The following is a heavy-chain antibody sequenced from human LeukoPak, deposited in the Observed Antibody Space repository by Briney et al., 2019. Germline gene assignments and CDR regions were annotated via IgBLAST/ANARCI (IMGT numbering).Heavy chain of an antibody. J-gene: IGHJ4*02. D-gene: IGHD2-15*01. CDR2: IYHSGST. CDR1: DYSINSGDY. V-gene: IGHV4-38-2*01. Sequence: SETLSLTCAVSDYSINSGDYWGWIRQPPGEGREWIGSIYHSGSTYYNASLKSRVTISVDTFQNQFSLNLSSVTAADTAVYYCARHLIYWIGGSCYSYFDHWGQENLVTVSS. CDR3: ARHLIYWIGGSCYSYFDH.